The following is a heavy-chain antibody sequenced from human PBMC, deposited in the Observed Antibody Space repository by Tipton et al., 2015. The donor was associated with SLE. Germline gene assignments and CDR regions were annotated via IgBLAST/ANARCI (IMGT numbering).Heavy chain of an antibody. CDR1: GCSISSYY. V-gene: IGHV4-59*08. CDR3: ARVLDYVFDY. CDR2: IYYSGST. D-gene: IGHD4-17*01. Sequence: TLSLTCTFSGCSISSYYWSWIRQPPGKGLEWIGYIYYSGSTNYNPSLKSRVTISVDKSKNQFSLKLSSVTAADTAVYYCARVLDYVFDYWGQGTLVTVSS. J-gene: IGHJ4*02.